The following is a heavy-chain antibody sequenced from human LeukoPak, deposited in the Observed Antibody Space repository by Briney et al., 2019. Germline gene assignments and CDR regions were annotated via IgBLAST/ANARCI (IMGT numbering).Heavy chain of an antibody. CDR1: GFTYSRYA. J-gene: IGHJ2*01. V-gene: IGHV3-23*01. D-gene: IGHD3-3*01. CDR3: AKRSLSGTWYFDL. Sequence: GGSLRLSCAASGFTYSRYAMSWVRQAPGKGLEWVSSISDNGAGTFYADSVKGRFTISRDNSDKTSYLQMNSLRAEDTAVYYCAKRSLSGTWYFDLWGRGTLVIVSS. CDR2: ISDNGAGT.